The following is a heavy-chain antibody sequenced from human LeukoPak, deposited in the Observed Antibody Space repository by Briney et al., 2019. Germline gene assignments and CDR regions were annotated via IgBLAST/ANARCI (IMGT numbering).Heavy chain of an antibody. CDR3: AKSAVAGWRFDY. Sequence: SGGSLRLSCAASGFTFSSYAMTWVRQAPGKGLEWVSTISNSGGSTYYADSVKGRFTISRDNSKNTLYLHMNSLRDEDTAVYYCAKSAVAGWRFDYWGQGTLVTVSS. CDR2: ISNSGGST. D-gene: IGHD6-19*01. CDR1: GFTFSSYA. J-gene: IGHJ4*02. V-gene: IGHV3-23*01.